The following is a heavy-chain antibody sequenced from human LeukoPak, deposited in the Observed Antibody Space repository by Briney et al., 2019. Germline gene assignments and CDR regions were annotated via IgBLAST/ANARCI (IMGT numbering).Heavy chain of an antibody. J-gene: IGHJ4*02. CDR3: ARDLFNSYYDTSGYSAFDY. D-gene: IGHD3-22*01. V-gene: IGHV3-21*01. CDR2: ISSSSTYI. CDR1: GVTFTSYS. Sequence: GGSLRLSCAASGVTFTSYSVNWVRQAPGKGLEWVHSISSSSTYIHYADSVKGRFTISRDNAKNSLYLDMNSLRAEDTAVYFCARDLFNSYYDTSGYSAFDYWGQGTLVTVSS.